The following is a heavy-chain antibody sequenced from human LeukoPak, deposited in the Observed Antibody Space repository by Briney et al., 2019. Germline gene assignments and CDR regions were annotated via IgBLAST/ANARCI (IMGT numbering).Heavy chain of an antibody. V-gene: IGHV4-34*01. CDR1: GGSFSGYS. CDR2: INHSGTT. J-gene: IGHJ3*02. CDR3: ARSSYYYGADAFDI. Sequence: PSETLSLTCAVYGGSFSGYSWTWIRQPPGKGLEWIGEINHSGTTDYNPSLQSRVTISLDTSKNQFSLKLSSVTAADTAVYYCARSSYYYGADAFDIWGQGTMVNIFS. D-gene: IGHD3-10*01.